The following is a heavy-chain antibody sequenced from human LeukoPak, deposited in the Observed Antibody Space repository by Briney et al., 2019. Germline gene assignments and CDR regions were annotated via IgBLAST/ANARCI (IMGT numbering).Heavy chain of an antibody. J-gene: IGHJ4*02. Sequence: ASVRVSCKVSGYTLTELSMHWVRQAPGKGLEWMGGFDPEDGETIYAQKFQGRVTMTEGTSTDTPYMELSSLRSEDTAMYYCTTDLSYYGSGSFDYWGQGTLVTVS. CDR3: TTDLSYYGSGSFDY. V-gene: IGHV1-24*01. CDR1: GYTLTELS. CDR2: FDPEDGET. D-gene: IGHD3-10*01.